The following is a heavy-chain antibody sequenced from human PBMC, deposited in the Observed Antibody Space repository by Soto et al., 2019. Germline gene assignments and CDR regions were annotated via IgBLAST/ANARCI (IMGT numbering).Heavy chain of an antibody. CDR1: GFSLSTSGVG. CDR2: IYWDDDK. Sequence: SGPTLVNPTQTLTLTCTFSGFSLSTSGVGVGWIRQPPGKALEWLALIYWDDDKRYSPSLKSRLTITKDTSKNQVVLTMTNMDPVDTATYYCALEQWLVPPNYYYYYMDVWGKGTTVTVSS. V-gene: IGHV2-5*02. CDR3: ALEQWLVPPNYYYYYMDV. D-gene: IGHD6-19*01. J-gene: IGHJ6*03.